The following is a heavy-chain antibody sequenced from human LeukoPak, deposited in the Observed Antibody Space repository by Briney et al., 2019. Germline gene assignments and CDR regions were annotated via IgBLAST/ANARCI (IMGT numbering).Heavy chain of an antibody. CDR1: GFTFDDYT. CDR3: AKDRDWVMGYDSSGPNHYFDY. CDR2: ISWDSGST. D-gene: IGHD3-22*01. V-gene: IGHV3-43D*03. J-gene: IGHJ4*02. Sequence: QTGGSLRLSCAASGFTFDDYTMHWVRQAPGKGLEWVSLISWDSGSTYYADSVKGRFTISRDNSKNSLYLQMHSLRAEDTALYYCAKDRDWVMGYDSSGPNHYFDYWGQGTLVTVSS.